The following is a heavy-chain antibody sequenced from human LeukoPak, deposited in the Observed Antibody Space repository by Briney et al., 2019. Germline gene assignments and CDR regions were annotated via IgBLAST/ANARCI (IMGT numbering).Heavy chain of an antibody. Sequence: GGSLRLSCAASGFTFDDYAMHWVRQAPGKGLEWVSGISWNSGSIGYAGSVKGRFTISRDNAKNSLYLQMNSLRAEDTALYYCAKALVGEQYYFDYWGQGTLVTVSS. CDR2: ISWNSGSI. CDR1: GFTFDDYA. V-gene: IGHV3-9*01. J-gene: IGHJ4*02. D-gene: IGHD3-16*01. CDR3: AKALVGEQYYFDY.